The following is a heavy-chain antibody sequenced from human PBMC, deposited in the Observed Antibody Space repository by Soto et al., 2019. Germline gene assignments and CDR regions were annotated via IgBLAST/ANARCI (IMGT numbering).Heavy chain of an antibody. CDR2: MNPNSGNT. Sequence: ASVKVSCKASGYTFTSYDINWVRQATGQGLEWMGWMNPNSGNTGYAQKFQGRVTMTRNTSISTAYMELSSLRSEDTAVYYCARAGIVERFFYYYYYMDVWGKGTKVTVSS. V-gene: IGHV1-8*01. CDR1: GYTFTSYD. J-gene: IGHJ6*03. CDR3: ARAGIVERFFYYYYYMDV. D-gene: IGHD1-26*01.